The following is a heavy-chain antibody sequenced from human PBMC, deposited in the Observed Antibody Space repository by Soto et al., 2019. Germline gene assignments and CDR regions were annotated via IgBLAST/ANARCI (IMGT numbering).Heavy chain of an antibody. J-gene: IGHJ6*02. Sequence: SGPTLVNPTQTLTLTCTFSGFSLSTSGVGVGWIRQPPGKALEWLALIYWNDDKRYSPSLKSRLTITKDTSKNQVVLTMTNMDPVDTATYYCAHLKIAAAGTPTPDYYYYGMDVWGQGTTVTVSS. V-gene: IGHV2-5*01. CDR1: GFSLSTSGVG. CDR2: IYWNDDK. D-gene: IGHD6-13*01. CDR3: AHLKIAAAGTPTPDYYYYGMDV.